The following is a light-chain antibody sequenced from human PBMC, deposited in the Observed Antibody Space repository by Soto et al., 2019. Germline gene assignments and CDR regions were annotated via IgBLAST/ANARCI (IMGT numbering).Light chain of an antibody. Sequence: DIQMTQSPSSLSASVGDRVTITCRASQSISSYLNWYQQKPGKAPKLLIYAASSLQSGVPSRFSGRGSATYFTRPLSSLQPEDFATYSCQQSYSTPRTFGQGTKVEIK. CDR3: QQSYSTPRT. J-gene: IGKJ1*01. CDR1: QSISSY. CDR2: AAS. V-gene: IGKV1-39*01.